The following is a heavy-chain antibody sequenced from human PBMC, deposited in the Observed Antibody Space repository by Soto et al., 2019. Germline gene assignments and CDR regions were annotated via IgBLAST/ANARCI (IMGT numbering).Heavy chain of an antibody. CDR3: ARQQGSFYYYYGMDV. CDR1: GYTFTSYG. J-gene: IGHJ6*02. CDR2: ISAYNGNT. Sequence: QVQLVQSGAEVKKPGASVKVSCKASGYTFTSYGISWVRQAPGQGLEWMGGISAYNGNTNYAQKLQGRVTMTTDTSTSTAYMELRSLRSDDTAVYYCARQQGSFYYYYGMDVWGQGTTVTVSS. V-gene: IGHV1-18*01.